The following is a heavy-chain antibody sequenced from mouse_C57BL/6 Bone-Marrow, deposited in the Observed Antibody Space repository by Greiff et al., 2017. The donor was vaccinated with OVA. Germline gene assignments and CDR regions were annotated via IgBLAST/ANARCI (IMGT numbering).Heavy chain of an antibody. CDR3: TRLLDSMDY. D-gene: IGHD2-1*01. J-gene: IGHJ4*01. CDR2: IISGGDYI. CDR1: GFPFSSYA. V-gene: IGHV5-9-1*02. Sequence: VESGEGLVTPGGSLKLSCAASGFPFSSYAMSWVRQTPEKRLEWVAYIISGGDYIYYEDTVKGRFTISRDNDRNTLYLHISSLKSEDTAMYYCTRLLDSMDYWGQGTSVTVSS.